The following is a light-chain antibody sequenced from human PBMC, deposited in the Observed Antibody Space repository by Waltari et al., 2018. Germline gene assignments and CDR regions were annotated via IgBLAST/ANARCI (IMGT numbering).Light chain of an antibody. V-gene: IGKV4-1*01. CDR3: QQYYNTPLT. CDR2: WAS. Sequence: DIVMTQSPESLAVSLGERATINCKTSESVLYSSNNKNHLAWYQQKPGQPPKLLIYWASTRESGVPERFSGSGSETDFTLTVTSVQAEDVAVYYCQQYYNTPLTFGGGTKVEIK. J-gene: IGKJ4*02. CDR1: ESVLYSSNNKNH.